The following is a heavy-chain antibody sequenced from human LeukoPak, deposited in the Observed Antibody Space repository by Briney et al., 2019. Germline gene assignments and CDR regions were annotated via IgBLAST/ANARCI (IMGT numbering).Heavy chain of an antibody. CDR1: RFTFNNYA. D-gene: IGHD4-17*01. CDR3: ARGPYLDYGDYDWFDP. J-gene: IGHJ5*02. V-gene: IGHV3-23*01. CDR2: ISGSGDRT. Sequence: PGGSLRLSCAASRFTFNNYAMSWVRQAPGKGLEWVSSISGSGDRTHYADSVKGRFTIPRDNSMNTLYLEMNSLRAEDTAVYYCARGPYLDYGDYDWFDPWGQGTLVTVSS.